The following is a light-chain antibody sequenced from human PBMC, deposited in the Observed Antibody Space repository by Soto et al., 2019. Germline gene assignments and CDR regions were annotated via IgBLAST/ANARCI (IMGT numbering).Light chain of an antibody. CDR1: NIGSKS. Sequence: SYVLTQPPSVSVVPGQTATITCGGNNIGSKSVNWYQQKSGQAPVLVVYNDSDRPSGIPERFSGSNSGNTNTATLIISRVEAGDEADYYCQVWDRSSDHVVFGGGTKLTVL. J-gene: IGLJ2*01. CDR3: QVWDRSSDHVV. V-gene: IGLV3-21*02. CDR2: NDS.